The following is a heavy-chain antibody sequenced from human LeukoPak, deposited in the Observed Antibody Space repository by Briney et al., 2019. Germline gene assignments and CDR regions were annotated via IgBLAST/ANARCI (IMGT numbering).Heavy chain of an antibody. CDR2: INPNSGGT. CDR3: AREFLEANYFDD. J-gene: IGHJ4*02. D-gene: IGHD5-24*01. Sequence: ASVKVSCKASGYTFTGYYMHWVRQAPGQGLEWMGWINPNSGGTNYAQKFQGRVTMTRDTSISTAYMELSRLRSDDTAVYYCAREFLEANYFDDWGQGILVTVSS. CDR1: GYTFTGYY. V-gene: IGHV1-2*02.